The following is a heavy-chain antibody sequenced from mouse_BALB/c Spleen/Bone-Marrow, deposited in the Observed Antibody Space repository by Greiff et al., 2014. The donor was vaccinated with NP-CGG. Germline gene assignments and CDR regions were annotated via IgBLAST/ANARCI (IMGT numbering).Heavy chain of an antibody. CDR1: GDSITSGY. Sequence: VQLKESGPSLVKPSQTLSLTCSVTGDSITSGYWHWIRKFPGNKLEYMGYISSSGSTYYNPSLKSRISITRDTSKNQYYRQLNSVTTEDTATYYCARWRQLGRSGFAYWGQGTLVTVSA. D-gene: IGHD4-1*02. V-gene: IGHV3-8*02. J-gene: IGHJ3*01. CDR3: ARWRQLGRSGFAY. CDR2: ISSSGST.